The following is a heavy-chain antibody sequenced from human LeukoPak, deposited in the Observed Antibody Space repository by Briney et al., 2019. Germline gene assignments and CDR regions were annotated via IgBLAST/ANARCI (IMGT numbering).Heavy chain of an antibody. J-gene: IGHJ4*02. CDR2: IYPGDSDT. V-gene: IGHV5-51*01. Sequence: GESLKISCKGSGYSFTSYWIGWVRQMPGKGLEWMGIIYPGDSDTRYSPSFQGQVTISADKSISTAYLQWSSLKASDTAMYYCARHDVYYYDSSGYPDYWGQGTLVTVSS. CDR1: GYSFTSYW. CDR3: ARHDVYYYDSSGYPDY. D-gene: IGHD3-22*01.